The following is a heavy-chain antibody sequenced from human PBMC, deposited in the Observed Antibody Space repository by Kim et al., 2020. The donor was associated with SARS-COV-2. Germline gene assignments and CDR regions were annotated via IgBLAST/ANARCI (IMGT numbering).Heavy chain of an antibody. CDR2: IWYDGSNK. Sequence: GGSLRLSCAASGFTFSSYGMHWVRQAPGKGLEWVAVIWYDGSNKYYADSVKGRFTISRDNSKNTLYLQMNSLRAEDTAVYYCARDGSWGETPLFDYWGQGPLVTVSS. CDR3: ARDGSWGETPLFDY. D-gene: IGHD1-26*01. CDR1: GFTFSSYG. V-gene: IGHV3-33*01. J-gene: IGHJ4*02.